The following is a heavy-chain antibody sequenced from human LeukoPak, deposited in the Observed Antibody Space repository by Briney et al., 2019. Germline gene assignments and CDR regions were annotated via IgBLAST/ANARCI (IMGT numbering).Heavy chain of an antibody. V-gene: IGHV1-46*01. CDR1: GYTFSSYY. D-gene: IGHD6-13*01. J-gene: IGHJ5*02. Sequence: ASVKVSCKASGYTFSSYYVHWVRHAPGQGREWMGMIIPSDDFTSYAQKFQDRVTMTSDRSTSTVYMELSSLRSDDTAVYYCATLSVYSSSWSRGYLDPWGQGTLVTVSS. CDR3: ATLSVYSSSWSRGYLDP. CDR2: IIPSDDFT.